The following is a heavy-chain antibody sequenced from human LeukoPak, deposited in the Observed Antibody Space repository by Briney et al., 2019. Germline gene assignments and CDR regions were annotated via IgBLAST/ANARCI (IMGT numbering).Heavy chain of an antibody. Sequence: SETPSLTCTVSGGSISSHYWSWIRQPPGKGLEWIGYIYYSGSTNYNPSLKSRVTISVDTSKNQFSLKLSSVTAADTAVYYCARARYSGSYYIDYWGQGTLVTVSS. CDR1: GGSISSHY. V-gene: IGHV4-59*11. CDR2: IYYSGST. J-gene: IGHJ4*02. D-gene: IGHD1-26*01. CDR3: ARARYSGSYYIDY.